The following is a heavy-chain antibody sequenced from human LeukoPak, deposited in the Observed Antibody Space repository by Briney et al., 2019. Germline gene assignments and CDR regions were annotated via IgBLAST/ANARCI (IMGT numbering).Heavy chain of an antibody. CDR2: ITGSGGST. D-gene: IGHD3-10*01. Sequence: GGSLRLSCAASGFTFTRHAMTWVRQAPGKGLDYVSTITGSGGSTYYANSVKGRFSISRDNAKNSLYLQMNSLTVEDTAVYYCFGSGVWGKGTTVTVSS. J-gene: IGHJ6*04. CDR3: FGSGV. CDR1: GFTFTRHA. V-gene: IGHV3-23*01.